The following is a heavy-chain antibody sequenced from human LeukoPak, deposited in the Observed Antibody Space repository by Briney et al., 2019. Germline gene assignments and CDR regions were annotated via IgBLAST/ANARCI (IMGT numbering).Heavy chain of an antibody. CDR3: ARDGYDILTGPGFDY. D-gene: IGHD3-9*01. J-gene: IGHJ4*02. Sequence: SETLSLTCTVSGGSISSSSYYWGWIRQPPGKGLEWIGSIYYSGSTYYNPSLKSRVTISVDTSKNQFSLKLSSVTAADTAVYYCARDGYDILTGPGFDYWGQGTLVTVSS. V-gene: IGHV4-39*02. CDR2: IYYSGST. CDR1: GGSISSSSYY.